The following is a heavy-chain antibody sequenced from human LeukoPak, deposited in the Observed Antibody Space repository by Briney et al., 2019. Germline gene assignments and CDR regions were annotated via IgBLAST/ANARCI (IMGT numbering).Heavy chain of an antibody. CDR1: GYSFTSYW. J-gene: IGHJ3*02. Sequence: GESLKISFKGSGYSFTSYWIGWVRQMPGKGLEWMGIIYPGDSDTRYSPSFQGQVTISADKSISTAYLQWSSLKASDTAMYYCARRRKSRYYYDNSGYPDAFDIWGQGTMVTVSS. CDR2: IYPGDSDT. CDR3: ARRRKSRYYYDNSGYPDAFDI. V-gene: IGHV5-51*01. D-gene: IGHD3-22*01.